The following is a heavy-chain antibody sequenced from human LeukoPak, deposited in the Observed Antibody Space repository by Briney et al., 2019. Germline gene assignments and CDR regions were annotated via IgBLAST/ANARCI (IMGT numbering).Heavy chain of an antibody. D-gene: IGHD5-24*01. CDR1: GYTFTGHY. CDR3: ARVGDGLNDGFDI. J-gene: IGHJ3*02. CDR2: INPKTGGT. V-gene: IGHV1-2*06. Sequence: GTSVKVSCKASGYTFTGHYMNWVRQVPGQGLEWMGRINPKTGGTNYAQNFQGRVPMTRDTSISTTYMELSRLRPDDTAVYYCARVGDGLNDGFDIWGQGTMVTVSS.